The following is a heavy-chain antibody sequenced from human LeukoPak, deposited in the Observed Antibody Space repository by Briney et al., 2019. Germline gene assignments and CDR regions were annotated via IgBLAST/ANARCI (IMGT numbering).Heavy chain of an antibody. CDR2: ISGSGGST. D-gene: IGHD3-10*01. Sequence: GGSLRLSCAASGFTFSSYGMSWVRQAPGKGLEWVSAISGSGGSTYYADSVKGRFTISRDNAKTSLFLQMNNLGAEDTAVYYCAKFYGSNYWGQGTLVTVSS. CDR3: AKFYGSNY. J-gene: IGHJ4*02. V-gene: IGHV3-23*01. CDR1: GFTFSSYG.